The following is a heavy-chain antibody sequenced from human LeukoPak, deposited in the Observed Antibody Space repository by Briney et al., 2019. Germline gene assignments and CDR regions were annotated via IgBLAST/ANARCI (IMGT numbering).Heavy chain of an antibody. CDR2: IWYDGSKK. V-gene: IGHV3-33*01. CDR1: AFIFSNYG. D-gene: IGHD2-15*01. Sequence: GRSLRLSCAASAFIFSNYGMHWVRQAPGKGLEWVTGIWYDGSKKYYVDSVKGRFTISRDNSNNTLFLQMNSLRAEDTAVYYCARTPCTGGRCHSGDYYYGMDVWGKGTTVTVSS. J-gene: IGHJ6*04. CDR3: ARTPCTGGRCHSGDYYYGMDV.